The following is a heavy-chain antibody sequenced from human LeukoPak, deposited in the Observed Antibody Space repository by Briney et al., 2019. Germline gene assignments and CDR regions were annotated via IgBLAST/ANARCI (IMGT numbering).Heavy chain of an antibody. CDR2: ISYDGSNK. D-gene: IGHD2-15*01. V-gene: IGHV3-30*18. Sequence: GGSLRLPCAASGFTFSSYGMHWVRQAPGKGLEWVAVISYDGSNKYYADSVKGRFTISRDNSKNTLYLQMNSLRAEDTAVYYCAKDGYCSGGSCYRVEHYYYYMDVWGKGTTVTVSS. J-gene: IGHJ6*03. CDR1: GFTFSSYG. CDR3: AKDGYCSGGSCYRVEHYYYYMDV.